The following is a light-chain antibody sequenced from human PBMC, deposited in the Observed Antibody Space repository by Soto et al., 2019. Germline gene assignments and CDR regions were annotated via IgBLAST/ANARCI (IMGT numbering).Light chain of an antibody. CDR1: SSDVGGYNY. CDR2: DVS. Sequence: QSALTQPASVSGSPGQSITISCTGNSSDVGGYNYVSWYQQHPGKAPKLIIYDVSNRPSGVSNRFSGSKSANTASLTISGLQAEDEADYYCSSYTSSSTLVVFGGGTKLTVL. J-gene: IGLJ2*01. V-gene: IGLV2-14*01. CDR3: SSYTSSSTLVV.